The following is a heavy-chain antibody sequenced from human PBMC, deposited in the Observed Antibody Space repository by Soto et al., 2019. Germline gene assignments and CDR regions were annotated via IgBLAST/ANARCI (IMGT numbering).Heavy chain of an antibody. CDR3: ARHTYYDFWSGYYNEKDYYYYYYMDV. CDR2: IYYSGST. CDR1: GGSISSSSYY. J-gene: IGHJ6*03. V-gene: IGHV4-39*01. D-gene: IGHD3-3*01. Sequence: SETLSLTCTVSGGSISSSSYYWGWIRQPPGKGLEWIGSIYYSGSTYYNPSLKSRVTISVDTSKNQFSLKLSSVTAADTAVYYCARHTYYDFWSGYYNEKDYYYYYYMDVWGKGTTVTVSS.